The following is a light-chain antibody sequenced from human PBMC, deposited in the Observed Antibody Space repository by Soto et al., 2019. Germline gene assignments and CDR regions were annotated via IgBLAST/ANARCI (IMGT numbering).Light chain of an antibody. CDR1: SSDVGGYNY. CDR3: SSYTSSSTLDV. CDR2: DVS. Sequence: QSVLTQPASVSGSPGQSITISCTGTSSDVGGYNYVSWYQQHPGKAPKLMIYDVSNRPSGVSYRFSGSKSGNTASLTISGLQAEDEADYYCSSYTSSSTLDVFGTGTQLTVL. V-gene: IGLV2-14*03. J-gene: IGLJ1*01.